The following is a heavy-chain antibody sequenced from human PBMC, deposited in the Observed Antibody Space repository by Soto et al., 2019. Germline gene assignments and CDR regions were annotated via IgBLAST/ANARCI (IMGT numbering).Heavy chain of an antibody. D-gene: IGHD6-19*01. J-gene: IGHJ4*02. V-gene: IGHV3-48*02. Sequence: VQLVESGGGLVQPGGSLGLSCAASGFTFSNYNMNWVRQAPGKGLEWLSYISISSTKYYADSVKGRFTISRDNAKNSLYLQMNSLRDEDTAVYYCARVGFGSTGWGGDFDYWGQGTLVTVSS. CDR3: ARVGFGSTGWGGDFDY. CDR2: ISISSTK. CDR1: GFTFSNYN.